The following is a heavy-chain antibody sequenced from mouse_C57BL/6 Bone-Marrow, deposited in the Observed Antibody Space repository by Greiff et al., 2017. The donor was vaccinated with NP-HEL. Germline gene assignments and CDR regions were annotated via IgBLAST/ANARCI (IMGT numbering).Heavy chain of an antibody. Sequence: QVQLQQSGAELVKPGASVKLSCKASGYTFTSYWMHWVKQRPGQGLEWIGMIHPNSGSTNYNEKFKSKATLTVDKSSSTAYMQLSSLTSVDAAVYYCARYAMDYWGQGTSVTVSS. CDR3: ARYAMDY. J-gene: IGHJ4*01. V-gene: IGHV1-64*01. CDR2: IHPNSGST. CDR1: GYTFTSYW.